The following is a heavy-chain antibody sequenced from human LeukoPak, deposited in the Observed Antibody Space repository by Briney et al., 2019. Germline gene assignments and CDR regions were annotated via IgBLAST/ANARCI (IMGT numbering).Heavy chain of an antibody. CDR1: GFTFDDYA. Sequence: GRSLRLSCAASGFTFDDYAMHWVRQAPGKGLEWVSGISWNSGSIGYADSVKGRFTISRDNAKNSLYLQMNSLRAEDMALYYCAKGRIVGATTGAFDIWGQGTMATVSS. J-gene: IGHJ3*02. CDR2: ISWNSGSI. CDR3: AKGRIVGATTGAFDI. D-gene: IGHD1-26*01. V-gene: IGHV3-9*03.